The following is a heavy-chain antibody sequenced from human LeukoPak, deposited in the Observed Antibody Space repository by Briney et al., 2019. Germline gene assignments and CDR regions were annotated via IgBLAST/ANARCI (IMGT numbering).Heavy chain of an antibody. CDR2: IRKKAHDWTP. CDR3: TRAAGYDNYLDY. D-gene: IGHD5-12*01. J-gene: IGHJ4*02. Sequence: GGSLRLSCTTSGFTFGDYGFNWVRQAPGKGLEWVGFIRKKAHDWTPQYAASVQGRFTISRDDSKGIAYLEMNSLKTEDTAVYYCTRAAGYDNYLDYWGQGTPVTVSS. V-gene: IGHV3-49*04. CDR1: GFTFGDYG.